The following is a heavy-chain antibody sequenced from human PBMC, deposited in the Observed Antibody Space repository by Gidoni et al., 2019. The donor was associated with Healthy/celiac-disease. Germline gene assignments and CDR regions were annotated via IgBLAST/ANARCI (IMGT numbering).Heavy chain of an antibody. J-gene: IGHJ4*02. CDR1: GGSFSGYY. CDR2: INHSGST. V-gene: IGHV4-34*01. D-gene: IGHD2-15*01. CDR3: ARRRPEKYCSGGSCYSGFSALQRPGTHDY. Sequence: QVQLQQWGAGLLKPSETLSLTCAVYGGSFSGYYWSWIRHPPGKGLEWIGEINHSGSTNYNPSLKSRVTISVDTSKNQFSLKLSSVTAADTAVYYCARRRPEKYCSGGSCYSGFSALQRPGTHDYWGQGTLVTVSS.